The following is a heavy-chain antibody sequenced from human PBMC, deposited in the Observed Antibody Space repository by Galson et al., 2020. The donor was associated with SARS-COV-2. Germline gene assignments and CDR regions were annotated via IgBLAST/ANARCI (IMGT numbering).Heavy chain of an antibody. CDR2: NNHSGST. CDR1: GGSFSGYY. Sequence: SEPLSLTCDGYGGSFSGYYWSWIRQPPGKGLEWIGENNHSGSTNYNPSLKSRVTISVDTSKNQFSLKLSSVTAADTAVYYCARPRRYGSGSSNAFDIWGQGTMVTVSS. J-gene: IGHJ3*02. V-gene: IGHV4-34*01. CDR3: ARPRRYGSGSSNAFDI. D-gene: IGHD3-10*01.